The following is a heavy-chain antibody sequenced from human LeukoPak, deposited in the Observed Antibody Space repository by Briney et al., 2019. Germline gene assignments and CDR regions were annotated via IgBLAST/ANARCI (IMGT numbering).Heavy chain of an antibody. V-gene: IGHV3-74*01. CDR2: INPDGSRI. J-gene: IGHJ4*02. CDR3: ARGAGYGDY. CDR1: GFTFSTYW. D-gene: IGHD5-12*01. Sequence: GGSLRLSCAASGFTFSTYWVYWVRQAPGKGLVWVSRINPDGSRIDYADSVKGRFTFSRDNAKNTLYLQMNSLRAEDTAVYYCARGAGYGDYWGQGTLVTVSS.